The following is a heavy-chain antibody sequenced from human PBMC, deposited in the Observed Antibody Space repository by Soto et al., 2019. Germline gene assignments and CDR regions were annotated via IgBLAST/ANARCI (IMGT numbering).Heavy chain of an antibody. CDR3: ARAGDTAMDYYYYGMDG. CDR1: GGTFSSYA. J-gene: IGHJ6*02. CDR2: IIPIFGTA. D-gene: IGHD5-18*01. Sequence: ASVKVSCKASGGTFSSYAISWVRQAPGQGLEWMGGIIPIFGTANYAQKFQGRVTITADESTSTAYMELSSLRSEDTAVYYCARAGDTAMDYYYYGMDGWGQGTTVTVSS. V-gene: IGHV1-69*13.